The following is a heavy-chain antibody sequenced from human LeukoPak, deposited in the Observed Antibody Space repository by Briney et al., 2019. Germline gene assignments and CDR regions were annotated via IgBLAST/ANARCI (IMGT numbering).Heavy chain of an antibody. CDR2: INSDGSST. CDR3: AREYWGRYYYDTSGSLD. CDR1: GFTFSSYW. D-gene: IGHD3-22*01. V-gene: IGHV3-74*01. J-gene: IGHJ4*02. Sequence: GGTLRLSCAASGFTFSSYWMHWVRQAPGKGLVWVSRINSDGSSTSYADSVKGRFTISRDNAKNTLYLQMNSLRAEDTAVYYCAREYWGRYYYDTSGSLDWGQGTLVTVSS.